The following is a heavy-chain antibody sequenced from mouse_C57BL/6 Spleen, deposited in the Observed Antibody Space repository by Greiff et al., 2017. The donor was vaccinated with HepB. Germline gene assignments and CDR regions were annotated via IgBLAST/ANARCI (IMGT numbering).Heavy chain of an antibody. CDR3: ARSSPRDYSNYYAMDY. CDR2: IDPSDSYT. D-gene: IGHD2-5*01. CDR1: GYTFTSYW. Sequence: VQLQQPGAELVMPGASVKLSCKASGYTFTSYWMHWVKQRPGQGLEWIGEIDPSDSYTNYNQKFKGKSTLTVDKSSSTAYMQLSSLTSEDSAVYYCARSSPRDYSNYYAMDYWGQGTSVTVSS. V-gene: IGHV1-69*01. J-gene: IGHJ4*01.